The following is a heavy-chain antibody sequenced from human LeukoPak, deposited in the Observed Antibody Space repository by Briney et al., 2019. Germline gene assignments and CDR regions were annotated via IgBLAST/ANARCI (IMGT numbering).Heavy chain of an antibody. V-gene: IGHV1-69*05. Sequence: GASVKVSCKASGGTFSSYAISWVRQAPGQGLEWMGGIIPIFGTANYAQKFQGRVTITTDESTSTAYMELSSLRSEDTAVYYCASFYYDWASYYSMDVWGKGTTVTVSS. CDR1: GGTFSSYA. CDR2: IIPIFGTA. J-gene: IGHJ6*03. CDR3: ASFYYDWASYYSMDV. D-gene: IGHD3-22*01.